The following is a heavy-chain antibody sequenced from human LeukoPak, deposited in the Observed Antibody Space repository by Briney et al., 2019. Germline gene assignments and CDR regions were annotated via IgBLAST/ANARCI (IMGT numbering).Heavy chain of an antibody. D-gene: IGHD3-10*01. CDR3: ARLLWFGEGNWFDP. J-gene: IGHJ5*02. V-gene: IGHV4-30-4*01. CDR1: GGSISSGDYY. CDR2: IYYSGST. Sequence: SETLSLTCTVSGGSISSGDYYWSWIRQPPGKGLEWIGYIYYSGSTYYNPSLKSRVTISVDTSKNQFSLKLSSATAADTAVYYCARLLWFGEGNWFDPWGQGTLVTVSS.